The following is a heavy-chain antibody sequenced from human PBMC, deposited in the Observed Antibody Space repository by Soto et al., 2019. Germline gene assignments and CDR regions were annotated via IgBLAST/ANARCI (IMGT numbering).Heavy chain of an antibody. CDR2: ISSSGSTI. CDR1: GFTFSSYE. V-gene: IGHV3-48*03. Sequence: PGGSLRLYCAASGFTFSSYEMNWVRQAPGKGLAWVSYISSSGSTIYYADSVKGRFTISRDNAKNSLYLQMNGLRAEDTAVYYCARVRIVVVTTYPGDYYGMDVWGQGTTVTVSS. D-gene: IGHD2-21*02. J-gene: IGHJ6*02. CDR3: ARVRIVVVTTYPGDYYGMDV.